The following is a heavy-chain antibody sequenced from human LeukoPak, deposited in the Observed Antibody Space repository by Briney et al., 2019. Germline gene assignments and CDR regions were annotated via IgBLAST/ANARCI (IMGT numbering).Heavy chain of an antibody. V-gene: IGHV3-33*06. CDR2: IWNDGSNQ. D-gene: IGHD4-11*01. CDR1: KFTFSHFG. J-gene: IGHJ4*02. CDR3: AKDAQRGFDYSNSLEN. Sequence: GGSLRVSCVASKFTFSHFGMHWVRQAPGKGLEWVAVIWNDGSNQYYADSVKGRFTVSRDNSQNTLYLQMNNLRPEDTAVYYCAKDAQRGFDYSNSLENWGRGTLVTVSS.